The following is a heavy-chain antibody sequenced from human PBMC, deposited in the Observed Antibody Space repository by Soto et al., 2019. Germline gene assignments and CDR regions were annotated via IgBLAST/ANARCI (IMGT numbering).Heavy chain of an antibody. CDR3: AKAFYRSDGGEVFDS. D-gene: IGHD6-19*01. Sequence: EVQLLESGGGLVQPGGSLRLSCAASGFTFRSHAMSWVRQAPGKGLEWVSTILSGDGGNTYYGDSVKGRFTISRDNSKDTLYLQMDSLRAEDTAVYYCAKAFYRSDGGEVFDSWGQGALVTVSS. J-gene: IGHJ4*02. CDR1: GFTFRSHA. CDR2: ILSGDGGNT. V-gene: IGHV3-23*01.